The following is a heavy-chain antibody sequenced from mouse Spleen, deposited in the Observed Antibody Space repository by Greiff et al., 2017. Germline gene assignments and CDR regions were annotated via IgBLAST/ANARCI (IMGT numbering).Heavy chain of an antibody. J-gene: IGHJ2*01. V-gene: IGHV1-76*01. CDR1: GYTFTDYY. Sequence: VQLQQSGAELVRPGASVKLSCKASGYTFTDYYINWVKQRPGQGLEWIARIYPGSGNTYYNEKFKGKATLTAEKSSSTAYMQLSSLTSEDSAVYFCAREGTLLDYWGQGTTLTVSS. CDR3: AREGTLLDY. D-gene: IGHD2-10*01. CDR2: IYPGSGNT.